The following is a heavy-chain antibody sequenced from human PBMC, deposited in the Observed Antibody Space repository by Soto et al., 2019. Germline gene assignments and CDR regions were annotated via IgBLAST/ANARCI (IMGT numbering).Heavy chain of an antibody. CDR2: ISLYSDGT. J-gene: IGHJ5*02. CDR1: GYTFSNYG. D-gene: IGHD2-2*01. CDR3: SRVVSGAEARFGH. V-gene: IGHV1-18*01. Sequence: QVQLVQSGGEVKRPGASVKVSCKTSGYTFSNYGITWVRQAPGQPLEWLGWISLYSDGTNYAQKFQGRVAMNTYTSTTTAYMELRSLRSDETAVYYCSRVVSGAEARFGHWGQGTLVTVSS.